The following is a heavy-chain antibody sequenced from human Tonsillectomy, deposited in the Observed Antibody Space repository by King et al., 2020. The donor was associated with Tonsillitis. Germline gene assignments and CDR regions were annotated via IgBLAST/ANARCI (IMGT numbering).Heavy chain of an antibody. V-gene: IGHV5-10-1*03. J-gene: IGHJ5*02. D-gene: IGHD6-13*01. CDR2: IYPSDSLS. CDR3: ARLAPGGEAAAWLSWFDP. Sequence: QLVQSGAEVKKPGESLRISCRGSGYSFTNYWITWVRQVPGRGLEWLGNIYPSDSLSNNSPSSQGHVTISVDKSISTAYLQWTSLEASDTAIYYCARLAPGGEAAAWLSWFDPWGQGTVVTVSS. CDR1: GYSFTNYW.